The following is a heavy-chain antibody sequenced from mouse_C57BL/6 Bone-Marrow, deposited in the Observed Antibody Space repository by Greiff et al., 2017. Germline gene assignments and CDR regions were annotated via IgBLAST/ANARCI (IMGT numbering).Heavy chain of an antibody. CDR1: GFTFSSYT. J-gene: IGHJ4*01. CDR3: ARHASLRRKDRYAMDY. V-gene: IGHV5-9*01. CDR2: ISGGGGNT. Sequence: EVKVVESGGGLVKPGGSLKLSCAASGFTFSSYTMSWVRQTPEKRLEWVATISGGGGNTYYPDSVKGRFTISRDNAKNTLYLQMSSLRSEDTALYYCARHASLRRKDRYAMDYWGQGTSVTVSS. D-gene: IGHD1-2*01.